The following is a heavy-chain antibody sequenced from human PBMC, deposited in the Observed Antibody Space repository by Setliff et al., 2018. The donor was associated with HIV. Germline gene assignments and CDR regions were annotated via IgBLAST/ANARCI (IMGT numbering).Heavy chain of an antibody. J-gene: IGHJ4*02. CDR1: GYKFTGHH. CDR2: INPNMGDT. Sequence: GASVKVSCKASGYKFTGHHIQWMRQAPGQGLEWMGRINPNMGDTQYAQKFQGRITMTRDTSINTVYMELSSLTSDDTALYYCARQDIPTGYYLFDYWGQGTQVTVSS. D-gene: IGHD3-9*01. CDR3: ARQDIPTGYYLFDY. V-gene: IGHV1-2*06.